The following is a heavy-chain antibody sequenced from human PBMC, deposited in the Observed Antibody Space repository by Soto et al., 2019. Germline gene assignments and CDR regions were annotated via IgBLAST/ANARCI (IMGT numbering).Heavy chain of an antibody. J-gene: IGHJ6*02. V-gene: IGHV1-69*13. Sequence: ASVKVSCKASGVTFSSYAISWVRQAPGQGLEWMGGIIPIFGTANYAQKFQGRVTITADESTSTAYMELSSLRSEDTAVYYCARDRNIVATIYNYYGMDVWGQGTTVTVSS. D-gene: IGHD5-12*01. CDR3: ARDRNIVATIYNYYGMDV. CDR2: IIPIFGTA. CDR1: GVTFSSYA.